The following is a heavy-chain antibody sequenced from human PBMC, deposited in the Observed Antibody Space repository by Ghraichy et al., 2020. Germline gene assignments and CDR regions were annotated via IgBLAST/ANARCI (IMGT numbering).Heavy chain of an antibody. J-gene: IGHJ2*01. CDR3: ARDRCSSTSCFDWYFDL. CDR2: IYYSGST. V-gene: IGHV4-59*01. Sequence: SETLSLTCTVSGGSISSYYWSWIRQPPGKGLEWIGYIYYSGSTNYNPSLKSRVTISVDTSKNQFSLKLSSVTAADTAVYYCARDRCSSTSCFDWYFDLWGRGTLVTVSS. CDR1: GGSISSYY. D-gene: IGHD2-2*01.